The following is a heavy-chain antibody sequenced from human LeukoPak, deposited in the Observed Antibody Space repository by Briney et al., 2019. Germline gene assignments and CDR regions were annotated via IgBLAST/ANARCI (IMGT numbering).Heavy chain of an antibody. D-gene: IGHD1-1*01. Sequence: GGSLRLSCAASGFTFSSYAMHWVRQAPGKGLEWVGVISYDGSNKYYADSVKGRFTISRDNSKNTLYLQMNSLRAEDTAVYYCARVATGTLGYWGQETLVTVSS. V-gene: IGHV3-30*01. CDR3: ARVATGTLGY. CDR2: ISYDGSNK. CDR1: GFTFSSYA. J-gene: IGHJ4*02.